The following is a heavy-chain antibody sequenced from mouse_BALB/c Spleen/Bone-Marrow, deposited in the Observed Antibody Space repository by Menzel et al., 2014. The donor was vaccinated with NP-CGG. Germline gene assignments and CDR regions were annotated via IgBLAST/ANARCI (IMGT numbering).Heavy chain of an antibody. CDR2: ISGGGSYT. D-gene: IGHD2-4*01. CDR1: GFTFSNYG. J-gene: IGHJ3*01. V-gene: IGHV5-9-2*01. CDR3: ARHAYYDQTEVSFVY. Sequence: EVKVVESGGGLVKSGGSPKLPCAASGFTFSNYGMSWVRQTPEKRLEWVATISGGGSYTFYSDSVKGRFTISRDNAKNNLYLQLSSLRSEDTALYYCARHAYYDQTEVSFVYWGQGTLVTVSA.